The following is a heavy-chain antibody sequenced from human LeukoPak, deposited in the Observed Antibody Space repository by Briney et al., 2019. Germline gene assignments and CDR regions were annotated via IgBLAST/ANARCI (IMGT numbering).Heavy chain of an antibody. J-gene: IGHJ4*02. V-gene: IGHV3-30*02. Sequence: AGGSLRLSCAASGFTFSSYGMHWVRQAPGKGLEWVAFIRHDGSNKYYADSVKGRFTISRDNSKNTLYLQINSLRAEDTAVYYCARDDGSYSRSPGFDYWGQGTLVTVSS. CDR1: GFTFSSYG. CDR2: IRHDGSNK. CDR3: ARDDGSYSRSPGFDY. D-gene: IGHD1-26*01.